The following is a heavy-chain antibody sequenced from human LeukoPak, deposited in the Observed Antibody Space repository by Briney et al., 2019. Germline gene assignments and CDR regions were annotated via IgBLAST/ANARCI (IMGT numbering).Heavy chain of an antibody. J-gene: IGHJ2*01. CDR2: INHSGSP. V-gene: IGHV4-31*03. CDR3: ARAARQGFTMIVVPFFYFDL. D-gene: IGHD3-22*01. Sequence: PSHTLSLTCTVSGGSISSGASDWGWIRQHPKRGLEWVGYINHSGSPYYNPSVGSRVTMSVDTSKNQFSLKLSSVTAADSAVYYCARAARQGFTMIVVPFFYFDLWGRGTLVTVSS. CDR1: GGSISSGASD.